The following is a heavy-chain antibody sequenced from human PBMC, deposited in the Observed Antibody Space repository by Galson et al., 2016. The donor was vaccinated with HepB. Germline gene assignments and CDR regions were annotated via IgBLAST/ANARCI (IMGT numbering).Heavy chain of an antibody. V-gene: IGHV3-43D*03. Sequence: SLRLSCADSGFTFDDYAMHWVRQAPGKGLEWVSLISWDGGSTYYADAVKGRFTISRDNSKNSLYLQMNSLRAEDTALYYCAKGGLWSGPYFGNGMDVWGQGTTVTVSS. CDR3: AKGGLWSGPYFGNGMDV. D-gene: IGHD3-3*01. CDR2: ISWDGGST. CDR1: GFTFDDYA. J-gene: IGHJ6*02.